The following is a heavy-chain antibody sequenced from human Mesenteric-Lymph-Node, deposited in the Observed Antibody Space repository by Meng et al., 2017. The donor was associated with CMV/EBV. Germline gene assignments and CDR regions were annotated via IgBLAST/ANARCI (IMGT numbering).Heavy chain of an antibody. V-gene: IGHV3-23*03. D-gene: IGHD1-26*01. Sequence: GSLRLSCAASGFTLNSYWMTWVRQAPGKGLEWVSVIYGGDSSTNYADSVKGRFTISRDTSKNTLYLHMNSLRAEDTAVYFCAGGGTTYYYYYAMDVWGQGATVTVSS. CDR2: IYGGDSST. CDR3: AGGGTTYYYYYAMDV. CDR1: GFTLNSYW. J-gene: IGHJ6*02.